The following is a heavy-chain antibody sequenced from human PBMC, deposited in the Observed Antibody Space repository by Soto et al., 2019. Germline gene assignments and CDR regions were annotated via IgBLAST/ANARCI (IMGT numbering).Heavy chain of an antibody. Sequence: EVQLVESGGGLVQPGGSLRLSCAASGFTFSDYWIHWVRQTPGKGLVWVSRIKFDGGSANYADPVKGRFTISRDNARDTVYLEMNSLRAEDTAVYFCARGVRGHYGFDVWGQGTMVTVSS. J-gene: IGHJ3*01. D-gene: IGHD3-10*02. V-gene: IGHV3-74*01. CDR2: IKFDGGSA. CDR3: ARGVRGHYGFDV. CDR1: GFTFSDYW.